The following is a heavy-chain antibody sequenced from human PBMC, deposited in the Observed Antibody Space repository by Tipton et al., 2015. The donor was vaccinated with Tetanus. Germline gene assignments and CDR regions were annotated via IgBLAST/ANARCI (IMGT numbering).Heavy chain of an antibody. CDR2: IYYSGNT. CDR1: GGSISSNLYY. D-gene: IGHD6-13*01. Sequence: TLSLTCNVSGGSISSNLYYWHWIRQPPGKGLEWIGSIYYSGNTYYNSSLKSRVAISVDTSKNQFSLKLSSVTAADTAVYYCARGWGSSWYYFDNWGQGTLVTVSS. J-gene: IGHJ4*02. V-gene: IGHV4-39*01. CDR3: ARGWGSSWYYFDN.